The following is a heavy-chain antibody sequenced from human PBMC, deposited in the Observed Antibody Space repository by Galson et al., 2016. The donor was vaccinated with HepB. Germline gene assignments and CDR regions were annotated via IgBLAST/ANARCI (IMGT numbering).Heavy chain of an antibody. J-gene: IGHJ3*02. CDR2: ISSGSSYI. D-gene: IGHD5-24*01. V-gene: IGHV3-21*01. CDR3: ARDRGMATILDAFDI. Sequence: SLRLSCAASGFTLRSYYMNWVRQAPGKGLEWVPCISSGSSYIYYAVPVKGRFTISRDKAKNSLYLQMNSLRAEDTAVYYCARDRGMATILDAFDIWGQGTMVTVSS. CDR1: GFTLRSYY.